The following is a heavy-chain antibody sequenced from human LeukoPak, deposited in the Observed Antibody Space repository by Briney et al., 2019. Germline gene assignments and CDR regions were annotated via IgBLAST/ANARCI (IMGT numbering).Heavy chain of an antibody. V-gene: IGHV4-30-2*01. CDR1: GGSISSGGYS. Sequence: SETLSLTCAVSGGSISSGGYSWSWIRQPPGKGLEWIGYIYHSGSTYYNPSLKSRVTISVDRSKNQFSLKLSSVTAADTAVYYCARHFDNGDYVHYNWFDPWGQGTLVTVSS. CDR3: ARHFDNGDYVHYNWFDP. J-gene: IGHJ5*02. D-gene: IGHD4-17*01. CDR2: IYHSGST.